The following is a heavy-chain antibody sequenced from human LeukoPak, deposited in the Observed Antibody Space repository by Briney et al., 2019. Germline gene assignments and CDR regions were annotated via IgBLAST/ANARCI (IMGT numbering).Heavy chain of an antibody. Sequence: PSETLSLTCTVSVGSISPYYWSWIRQPRWKGREWIGYIYYSGSTNYNPSLKNRVSMSVDTSKNQFSLKLNSVTAADTAVYYCARGTELITFDYWGQGTLVTVSS. V-gene: IGHV4-59*01. J-gene: IGHJ4*02. CDR3: ARGTELITFDY. D-gene: IGHD1-1*01. CDR1: VGSISPYY. CDR2: IYYSGST.